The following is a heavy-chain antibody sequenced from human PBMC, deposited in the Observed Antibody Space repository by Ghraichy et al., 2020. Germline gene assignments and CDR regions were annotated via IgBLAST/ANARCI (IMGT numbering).Heavy chain of an antibody. J-gene: IGHJ4*02. Sequence: GGSLRLSCVASGFIFSNYWMTWVRQAPGKGLEWVALVKPDGSDKYYVDSVKGRFTISRDNAKNSLFLHMDSLRAEDTAVYYCATQSSGLFEYCGQGTLVTVSS. D-gene: IGHD1-26*01. CDR3: ATQSSGLFEY. CDR1: GFIFSNYW. CDR2: VKPDGSDK. V-gene: IGHV3-7*03.